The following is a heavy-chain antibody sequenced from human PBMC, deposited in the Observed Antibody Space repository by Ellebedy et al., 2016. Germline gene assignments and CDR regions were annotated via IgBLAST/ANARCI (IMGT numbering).Heavy chain of an antibody. D-gene: IGHD6-13*01. Sequence: GESLKISXAASGFQFDDYAMSWVRQTPRKGLEYVSAISESGDTTYYTDSVKGRFTISRDNSKSTVYLQMNSLRAEDTAVYFCAKDLSWASVWGQGTLVTVSS. CDR3: AKDLSWASV. CDR2: ISESGDTT. CDR1: GFQFDDYA. J-gene: IGHJ4*02. V-gene: IGHV3-23*01.